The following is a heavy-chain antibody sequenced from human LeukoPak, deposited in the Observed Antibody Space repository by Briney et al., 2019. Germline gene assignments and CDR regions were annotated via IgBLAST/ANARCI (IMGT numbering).Heavy chain of an antibody. CDR3: AREELSRDSSGYYLDY. D-gene: IGHD3-22*01. V-gene: IGHV3-33*01. Sequence: GRSLRLSCAASGFTFSSYGMHWVRQAPGKGLERVAVIWYDGSNKYYADSVKGRFTISRDNSKNTLYLQMNSLRAEDTAVYYCAREELSRDSSGYYLDYWGRGTLVTVSS. CDR1: GFTFSSYG. J-gene: IGHJ4*02. CDR2: IWYDGSNK.